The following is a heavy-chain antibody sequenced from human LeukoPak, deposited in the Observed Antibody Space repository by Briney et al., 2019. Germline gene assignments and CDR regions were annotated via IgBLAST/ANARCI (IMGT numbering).Heavy chain of an antibody. CDR2: IRYDGSNK. D-gene: IGHD3-16*02. Sequence: GGSLRLSCAASVFTFSSDGMHRGRQAPGKGLGWVACIRYDGSNKYYAASVKGRFTISRDNSKNTLYLQMNSLRAEDTAVYYCAKDLSWTGGGDFDYWGQGTLVTVSS. J-gene: IGHJ4*02. CDR1: VFTFSSDG. CDR3: AKDLSWTGGGDFDY. V-gene: IGHV3-30*02.